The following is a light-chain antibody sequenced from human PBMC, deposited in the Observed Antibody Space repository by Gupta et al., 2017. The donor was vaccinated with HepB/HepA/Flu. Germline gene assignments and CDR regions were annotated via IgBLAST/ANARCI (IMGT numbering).Light chain of an antibody. Sequence: QSVLPPPPSVSGAPGQRVTISCTGSSSNIGAGYDVHWYQQLPGTAPKLLIYGNSKRPAGVPDRFSGSKSGTAASLAITGLQAEDEADYYCQSYDSSLSVVFGGGTKLTVL. CDR3: QSYDSSLSVV. V-gene: IGLV1-40*01. CDR2: GNS. J-gene: IGLJ2*01. CDR1: SSNIGAGYD.